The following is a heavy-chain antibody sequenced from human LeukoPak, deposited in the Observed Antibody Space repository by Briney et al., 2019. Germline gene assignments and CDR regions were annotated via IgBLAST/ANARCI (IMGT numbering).Heavy chain of an antibody. D-gene: IGHD3-10*01. J-gene: IGHJ4*02. Sequence: SETLSLTCTVSGGSISTSNYYWGWIRQPPGKGLEWIGNIFYSGSTYYNPSLKSRVTISVDTSKNQFSLKLSSVTAADTAVYYCARDGPVWFGELPKPLFDYWGQGTLVTVSS. CDR3: ARDGPVWFGELPKPLFDY. CDR2: IFYSGST. V-gene: IGHV4-39*07. CDR1: GGSISTSNYY.